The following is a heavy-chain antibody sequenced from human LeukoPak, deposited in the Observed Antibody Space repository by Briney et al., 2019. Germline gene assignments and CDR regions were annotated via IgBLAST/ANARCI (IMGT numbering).Heavy chain of an antibody. CDR1: GFTFSSYA. D-gene: IGHD3-16*01. V-gene: IGHV3-21*01. Sequence: KTGGSLRLSCAASGFTFSSYALSWVRQAPGKGLEWVSTISSSSTYIYYADSVEGRITISRDNAKNSLSPQMNSLRAEDTAVYYCARDLSTGGASDYWGQGTLVTVSS. CDR2: ISSSSTYI. J-gene: IGHJ4*02. CDR3: ARDLSTGGASDY.